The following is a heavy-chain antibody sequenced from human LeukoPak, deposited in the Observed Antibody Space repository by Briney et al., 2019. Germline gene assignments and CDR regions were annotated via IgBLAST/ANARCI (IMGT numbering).Heavy chain of an antibody. J-gene: IGHJ4*02. CDR1: GGSISSYY. Sequence: SETLSLTCTVSGGSISSYYWSWIRQPPGKGLEWIGYIYYSGSTNYNPSLKSRVTISVDTSKNQFSLKLSSVTAADTAVYYCASISGSYYRTFDYWGQGTLVTVSS. D-gene: IGHD1-26*01. CDR3: ASISGSYYRTFDY. V-gene: IGHV4-59*08. CDR2: IYYSGST.